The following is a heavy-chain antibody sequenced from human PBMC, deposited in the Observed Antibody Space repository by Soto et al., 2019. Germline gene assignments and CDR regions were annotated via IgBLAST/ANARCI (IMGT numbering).Heavy chain of an antibody. J-gene: IGHJ6*01. Sequence: GASVKVSCKASGYTFTSYDINWVRQATGQGLEWMGWMNPNSGNTSYAQKFQGRVTMTRDTSTSTAYMEPSSLRSEDTAVYYCAARGEQLLVPGDEYYYYGMDVWGQGTPVTVSS. CDR1: GYTFTSYD. V-gene: IGHV1-8*01. D-gene: IGHD6-19*01. CDR2: MNPNSGNT. CDR3: AARGEQLLVPGDEYYYYGMDV.